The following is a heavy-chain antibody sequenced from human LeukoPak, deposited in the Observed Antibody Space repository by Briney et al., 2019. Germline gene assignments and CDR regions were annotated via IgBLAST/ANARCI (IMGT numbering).Heavy chain of an antibody. CDR1: GFPISTNG. V-gene: IGHV3-21*01. CDR2: ISTSSSYI. J-gene: IGHJ4*02. D-gene: IGHD1-7*01. CDR3: ARDRDWNSGFDY. Sequence: GGSLRLSCAASGFPISTNGMSWVRQAPRKGLEWVSSISTSSSYIYYADSVKGRFTISRDNARNSLYLQMNSLRAEDTAVYYCARDRDWNSGFDYWGQGTLVTVSS.